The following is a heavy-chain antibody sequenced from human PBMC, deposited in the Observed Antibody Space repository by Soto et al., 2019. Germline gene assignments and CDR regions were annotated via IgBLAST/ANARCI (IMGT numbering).Heavy chain of an antibody. CDR3: TRHLVDV. CDR1: GFSFSVSA. D-gene: IGHD3-3*02. Sequence: EVQLVESGGGLVQPGGSLRLSCAASGFSFSVSAMHWVRQASGKGLEWVGRIRSKPNNYATEYAASVKGRITISRXXXXXXXXXXXXXXXTXXXXXXXXTRHLVDVWGQGTTVTVSS. CDR2: IRSKPNNYAT. V-gene: IGHV3-73*02. J-gene: IGHJ6*02.